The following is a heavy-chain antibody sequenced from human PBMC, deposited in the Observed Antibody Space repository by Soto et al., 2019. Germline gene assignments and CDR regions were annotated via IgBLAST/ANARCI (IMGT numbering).Heavy chain of an antibody. Sequence: SQTLSLTCAISGDSVSSNSAAWNWIRQSPSRGLEWLGRTYYRSKWYNDYAVSVKSRITINPDTSASTVYMEVSSLSSEDTAVYYCARVGQNYYGMDVWGQGTTVTVSS. CDR3: ARVGQNYYGMDV. CDR1: GDSVSSNSAA. J-gene: IGHJ6*02. V-gene: IGHV6-1*01. D-gene: IGHD3-3*01. CDR2: TYYRSKWYN.